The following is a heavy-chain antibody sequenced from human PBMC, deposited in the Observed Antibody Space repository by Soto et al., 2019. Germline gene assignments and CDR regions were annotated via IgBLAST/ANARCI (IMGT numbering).Heavy chain of an antibody. CDR2: IYWDDDK. D-gene: IGHD6-6*01. Sequence: SGPTLVNPTQTLTLTCTFSGFSLSTSGVGVGWIRQPPGKALEWLALIYWDDDKRYSPSLKSRLTITKDTSKNQVVLTMTNMDPVDTATYYCAHWRAARPAGYNWFDPWGKGTLVTVAS. V-gene: IGHV2-5*02. CDR3: AHWRAARPAGYNWFDP. J-gene: IGHJ5*02. CDR1: GFSLSTSGVG.